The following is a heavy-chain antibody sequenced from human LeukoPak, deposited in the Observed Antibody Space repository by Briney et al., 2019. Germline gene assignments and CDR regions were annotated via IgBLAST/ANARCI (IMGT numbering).Heavy chain of an antibody. J-gene: IGHJ4*02. CDR1: GGSISSGGYF. CDR2: INHGGGT. Sequence: SETLSLTCTVSGGSISSGGYFWNWIRQTPGKGLEWIGEINHGGGTNYNPSLKSRATISVDTSKKQFSLNLTSVTAADTAVYYCARGEDGTGDYRPTYFDSWGQGTLVTVSS. D-gene: IGHD4-17*01. CDR3: ARGEDGTGDYRPTYFDS. V-gene: IGHV4-39*07.